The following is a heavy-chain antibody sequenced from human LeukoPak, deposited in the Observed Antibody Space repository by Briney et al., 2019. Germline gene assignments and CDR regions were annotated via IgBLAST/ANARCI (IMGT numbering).Heavy chain of an antibody. Sequence: ASVKVSCKASGYTFTSYGISWVRQAPGQGLEWMGWISVYNGHTNYAQKLQDRVTMTTETSTSTAYMELSRLRSDDTAVYYCASKDRSGWYGEGIFDCWGQGTLVTVSS. CDR1: GYTFTSYG. CDR2: ISVYNGHT. D-gene: IGHD6-19*01. CDR3: ASKDRSGWYGEGIFDC. J-gene: IGHJ4*02. V-gene: IGHV1-18*01.